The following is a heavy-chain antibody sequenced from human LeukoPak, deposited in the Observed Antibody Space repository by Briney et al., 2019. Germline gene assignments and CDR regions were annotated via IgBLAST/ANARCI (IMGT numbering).Heavy chain of an antibody. CDR1: GYTFTSYY. Sequence: ASVKVSCKASGYTFTSYYMHWVRQAPGQGLEWMGIINPSGGSTGYAQKFQGRVTMTRDTSTSTVYVELSSLRSEDTAVYYCSRPSGYGRYYFDYWGQGTLVTVSS. CDR3: SRPSGYGRYYFDY. D-gene: IGHD3-22*01. V-gene: IGHV1-46*03. J-gene: IGHJ4*02. CDR2: INPSGGST.